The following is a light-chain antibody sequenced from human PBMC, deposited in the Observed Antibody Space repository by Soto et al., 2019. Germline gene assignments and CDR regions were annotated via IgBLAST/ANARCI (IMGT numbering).Light chain of an antibody. CDR2: VAS. V-gene: IGKV3-20*01. CDR3: QQYGSSPLST. Sequence: EIVLTQSPDTLSLSPGERATLSCRASQSISANYLAWYQQRPGQAPRLLMYVASARATGIPDRFSGSGSGTDFTLTISRLEPEDFAVYYCQQYGSSPLSTFGPGTKVEIK. J-gene: IGKJ3*01. CDR1: QSISANY.